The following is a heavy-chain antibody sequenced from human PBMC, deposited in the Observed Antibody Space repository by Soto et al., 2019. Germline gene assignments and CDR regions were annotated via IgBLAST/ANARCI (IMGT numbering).Heavy chain of an antibody. CDR1: GFTFSSYA. CDR2: IVSSGGST. CDR3: ARGAERFDY. V-gene: IGHV3-64*01. Sequence: SGGGLVPPGGSLRLSCAASGFTFSSYAMHWVRQAPGKGLEYVSAIVSSGGSTYYANSVKGRFTISRDNSKNTLYLQMGSLRAEDMAVYYCARGAERFDYWGQGTLVTVSS. J-gene: IGHJ4*02.